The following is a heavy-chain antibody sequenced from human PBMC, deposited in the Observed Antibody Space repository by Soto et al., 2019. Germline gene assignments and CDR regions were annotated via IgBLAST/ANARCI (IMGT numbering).Heavy chain of an antibody. CDR3: ARDSEIVGATTLHDC. Sequence: SETLSLTCAVSSGSISSRNWWSWVRQPPGKGLEWIGEIHHSGSTNPNPSLKSRITTSVDKSKNQFSLKLTSVTAADTAIYYCARDSEIVGATTLHDCWGQGTLATVSS. CDR1: SGSISSRNW. J-gene: IGHJ4*02. D-gene: IGHD1-26*01. CDR2: IHHSGST. V-gene: IGHV4-4*02.